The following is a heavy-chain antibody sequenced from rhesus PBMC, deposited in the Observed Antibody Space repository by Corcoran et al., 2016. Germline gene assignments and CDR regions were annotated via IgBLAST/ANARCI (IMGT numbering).Heavy chain of an antibody. CDR2: IYGSGGGT. CDR3: ASMVAALYFDY. CDR1: GGSISDDYY. J-gene: IGHJ4*01. V-gene: IGHV4-106*01. D-gene: IGHD4-29*01. Sequence: QVQLQESGPGLVKPSETLSLTCAVSGGSISDDYYWSWIRQPPGKGLEWIGYIYGSGGGTNYNPSLKNRVTISIDTSKNQLSLKLSSVTAADTAVYYCASMVAALYFDYWGQGVLVTVSS.